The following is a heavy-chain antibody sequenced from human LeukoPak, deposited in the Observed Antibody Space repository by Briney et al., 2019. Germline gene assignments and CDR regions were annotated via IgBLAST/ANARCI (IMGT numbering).Heavy chain of an antibody. CDR2: ISSSSSYI. D-gene: IGHD1-26*01. CDR3: AREKNGAEWKLAFDS. Sequence: GGSLRLSCAASGFTFSSYSMNWVRQAPGKGLEWVSSISSSSSYIYYADSVKGRFTISRDNAKNSLYLQMNSLRAEDTAVYYCAREKNGAEWKLAFDSWGQGTLVTVSS. CDR1: GFTFSSYS. V-gene: IGHV3-21*01. J-gene: IGHJ4*02.